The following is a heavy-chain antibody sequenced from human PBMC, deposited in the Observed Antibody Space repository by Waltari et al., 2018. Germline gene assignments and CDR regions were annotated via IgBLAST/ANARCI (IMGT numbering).Heavy chain of an antibody. CDR3: ATYIGASVGTAAFDV. J-gene: IGHJ3*01. Sequence: QLQLQESGTRLVRPSETLSLICRVSGVSITSTRHYWAWIRQSPGQGLEWIGTVSYSGTTYISPSLKSRVSVSRDTSKNQVSLILGSVTAADMAVYYCATYIGASVGTAAFDVWGQGTMVTVSS. D-gene: IGHD5-12*01. CDR2: VSYSGTT. V-gene: IGHV4-39*01. CDR1: GVSITSTRHY.